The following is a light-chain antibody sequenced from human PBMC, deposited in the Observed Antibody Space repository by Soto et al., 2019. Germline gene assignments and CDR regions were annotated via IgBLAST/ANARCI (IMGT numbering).Light chain of an antibody. J-gene: IGLJ2*01. Sequence: QSALTQPASVSGSPGQSITISCTGTSRDVGAYNYVSWYQQHPDKAPKLMIYDVSNRPSWVSNRFSGSKSGNTAYLTISGLQADDEADYYCSSYTDISTVVFGGGTKLTVL. CDR2: DVS. V-gene: IGLV2-14*03. CDR3: SSYTDISTVV. CDR1: SRDVGAYNY.